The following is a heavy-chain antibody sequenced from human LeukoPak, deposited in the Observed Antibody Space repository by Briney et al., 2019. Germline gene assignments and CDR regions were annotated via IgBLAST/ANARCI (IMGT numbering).Heavy chain of an antibody. J-gene: IGHJ6*02. Sequence: PGGSLRLSCAASGFTFSSYAMNWVRQARGKGLEWVSGLSASGGRTHYADSVKGRFTISRDNSKNTLYLQMNSLRAEDTAVYYCARDFYYYGSGSYGMDVWGQGTTVTVSS. CDR3: ARDFYYYGSGSYGMDV. CDR2: LSASGGRT. CDR1: GFTFSSYA. D-gene: IGHD3-10*01. V-gene: IGHV3-23*01.